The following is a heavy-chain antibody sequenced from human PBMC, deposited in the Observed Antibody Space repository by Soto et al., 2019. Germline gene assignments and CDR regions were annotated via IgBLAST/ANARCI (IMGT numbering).Heavy chain of an antibody. CDR3: ARDDYGEYFQH. Sequence: SETLSLTCTVSGGSISSYYWIWIRQPPGKGLEWIGYIYYSGSTNYNPSLKSRVTISVDTSKNQFSLKLSSVTAADTAVYYCARDDYGEYFQHWGQGTLVTVSS. CDR1: GGSISSYY. D-gene: IGHD4-17*01. V-gene: IGHV4-59*01. J-gene: IGHJ1*01. CDR2: IYYSGST.